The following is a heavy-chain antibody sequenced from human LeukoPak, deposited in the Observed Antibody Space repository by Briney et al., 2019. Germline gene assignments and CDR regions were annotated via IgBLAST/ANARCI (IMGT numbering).Heavy chain of an antibody. CDR2: IYYTGST. V-gene: IGHV4-59*08. J-gene: IGHJ4*02. D-gene: IGHD6-19*01. CDR3: TTLRRGSSGWYNGFDY. Sequence: PSETLSLTCTVSGDSLRSYYWSWIRQPPGKGLEWIGYIYYTGSTNYNPSLKSQVTISVDTSKNQFSLKLTSVTAADTAVYYCTTLRRGSSGWYNGFDYWGQGTLVTVSS. CDR1: GDSLRSYY.